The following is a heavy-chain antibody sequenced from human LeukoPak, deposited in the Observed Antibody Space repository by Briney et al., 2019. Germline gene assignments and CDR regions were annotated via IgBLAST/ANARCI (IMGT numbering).Heavy chain of an antibody. V-gene: IGHV3-21*01. Sequence: GGSLRLSCAASGFTFSSYAMSWVRQAPGKGLEWVSSISSSSSYIYYADSVKGRFTISRDNARNSLYLQMNSLRAEDTAVYYCARDRGMTTVTPDAFDIWGQGTMVTVSS. D-gene: IGHD4-17*01. CDR2: ISSSSSYI. CDR3: ARDRGMTTVTPDAFDI. CDR1: GFTFSSYA. J-gene: IGHJ3*02.